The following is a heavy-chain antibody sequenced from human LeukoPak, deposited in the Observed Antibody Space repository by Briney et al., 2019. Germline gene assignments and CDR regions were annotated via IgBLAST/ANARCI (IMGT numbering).Heavy chain of an antibody. V-gene: IGHV3-21*01. D-gene: IGHD5-12*01. CDR2: ISSSSSYI. CDR1: GFTFSSYS. J-gene: IGHJ5*02. CDR3: AREVWVGRPPRSAIVATSRDWFDP. Sequence: GRSLRLSCAASGFTFSSYSMNWVRQAPGKGLEWVSSISSSSSYIYYADSVKGRFTISRDNAKNSLYLQMDSLRAEDTAVYYCAREVWVGRPPRSAIVATSRDWFDPWGQGTLVTVSS.